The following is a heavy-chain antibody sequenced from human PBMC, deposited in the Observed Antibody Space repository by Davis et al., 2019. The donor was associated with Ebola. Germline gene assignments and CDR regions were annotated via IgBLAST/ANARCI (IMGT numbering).Heavy chain of an antibody. Sequence: QTPSLTRAISGDSLSNNRDAWNSIRQSASRGLEWLGTTYYRSKWFVDYAASVKSRITTKAETSKNQFSLQLTSVTPQDTAVYYCARDPPYDQGYDYWGQGTLVTVSS. D-gene: IGHD3-22*01. CDR1: GDSLSNNRDA. CDR3: ARDPPYDQGYDY. J-gene: IGHJ4*01. CDR2: TYYRSKWFV. V-gene: IGHV6-1*01.